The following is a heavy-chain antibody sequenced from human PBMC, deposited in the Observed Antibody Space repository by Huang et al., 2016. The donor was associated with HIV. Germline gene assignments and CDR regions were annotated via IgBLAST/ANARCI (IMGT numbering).Heavy chain of an antibody. Sequence: QLRESGPGLVTPSETLSLTCSASGTSMTSSTFYWGWFRQPPGRGLGWIGSVYFPGNTYDNPSLKSRVTISIDTANKQYSMRLTSGTAADTAVYFCAREVRSVDTDRPDGYYYRGLDVWGQGTTVIVSS. J-gene: IGHJ6*02. CDR3: AREVRSVDTDRPDGYYYRGLDV. D-gene: IGHD2-2*03. V-gene: IGHV4-39*02. CDR2: VYFPGNT. CDR1: GTSMTSSTFY.